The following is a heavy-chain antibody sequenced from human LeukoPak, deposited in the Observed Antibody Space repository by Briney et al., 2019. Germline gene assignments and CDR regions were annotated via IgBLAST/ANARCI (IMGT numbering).Heavy chain of an antibody. CDR1: GYTFTSYG. CDR3: ARSVVTRFRGPYIETYYFDY. J-gene: IGHJ4*02. D-gene: IGHD2-21*02. Sequence: ASVKVSCKASGYTFTSYGISWVRQAPGQGLEWMGWISAYNGNTNYAQKLQGRVTMTTDTSTSTAYMELRSLRSDDTAVYYCARSVVTRFRGPYIETYYFDYWGQGTLVTVSS. V-gene: IGHV1-18*01. CDR2: ISAYNGNT.